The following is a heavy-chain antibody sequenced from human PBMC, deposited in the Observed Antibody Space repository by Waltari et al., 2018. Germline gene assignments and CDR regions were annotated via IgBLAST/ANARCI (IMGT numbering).Heavy chain of an antibody. V-gene: IGHV4-34*01. D-gene: IGHD3-10*01. Sequence: QVQLQQWGAGLLKPSETLSLTCAAHGGSFSGYYWSWNRQPPGKGLEWIGEINHSGSTNYNPSLKSRVTISVDTSKNQFSLKLSSVTAADTAVYYCARHGEYYGSGSYSYWGQGTLVTVSS. J-gene: IGHJ4*02. CDR2: INHSGST. CDR3: ARHGEYYGSGSYSY. CDR1: GGSFSGYY.